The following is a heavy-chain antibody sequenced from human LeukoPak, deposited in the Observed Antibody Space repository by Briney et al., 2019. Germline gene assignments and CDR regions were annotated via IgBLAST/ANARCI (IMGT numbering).Heavy chain of an antibody. CDR3: ARSSPYSTSWYSG. CDR1: GFTFSSYW. CDR2: INSDGSSA. D-gene: IGHD6-13*01. V-gene: IGHV3-74*01. Sequence: PGGSLRLSCVASGFTFSSYWMHWVRQAPGKGLVWVSRINSDGSSANYADSVKGRFTISRDNAENTLYLQMNSLRAEDTAVYYCARSSPYSTSWYSGWGQGTLVTVSS. J-gene: IGHJ4*02.